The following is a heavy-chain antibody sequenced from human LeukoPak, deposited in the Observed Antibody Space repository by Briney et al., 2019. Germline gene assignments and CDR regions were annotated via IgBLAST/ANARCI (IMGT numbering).Heavy chain of an antibody. V-gene: IGHV3-30-3*01. CDR2: ISYDGSNK. D-gene: IGHD4-4*01. Sequence: GGSLRLSCAASGFTFSSYAMHWVRQAPGKGLEWVAVISYDGSNKYYADSVKGRFTISRDNSKNTLYLQMNSLRAEDTAVYYCARAVTTLQYNWFDPWGQGTLVTVSS. J-gene: IGHJ5*02. CDR1: GFTFSSYA. CDR3: ARAVTTLQYNWFDP.